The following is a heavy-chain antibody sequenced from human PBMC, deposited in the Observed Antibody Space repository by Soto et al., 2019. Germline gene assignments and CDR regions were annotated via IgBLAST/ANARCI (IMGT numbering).Heavy chain of an antibody. V-gene: IGHV4-59*01. CDR3: AKTRITSTAATFDP. CDR1: GGSLSTYY. Sequence: SSETLSLTCTVSGGSLSTYYWSWIRQSPGKGLEWIVYMSYSGSSNYNPSLKSRVTMSVDTSKNQVSLKLSSVTAADTAVYYCAKTRITSTAATFDPWGQGTLVTSPQ. D-gene: IGHD1-20*01. CDR2: MSYSGSS. J-gene: IGHJ5*02.